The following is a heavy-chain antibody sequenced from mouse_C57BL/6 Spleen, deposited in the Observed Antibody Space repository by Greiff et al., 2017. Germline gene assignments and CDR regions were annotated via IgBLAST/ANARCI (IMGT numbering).Heavy chain of an antibody. D-gene: IGHD1-1*01. CDR1: GYTFTDYE. J-gene: IGHJ2*01. CDR2: IDPETGGT. Sequence: QVQLQQSGAELVRPGASVTLSCKASGYTFTDYEMHWVKQTPVHGLEWIGAIDPETGGTAYNQKFKGKAILTADKSSSTAYMELRSLTSEDSAFYYCTRPYGSIYIDYWGQGTTLTVSS. V-gene: IGHV1-15*01. CDR3: TRPYGSIYIDY.